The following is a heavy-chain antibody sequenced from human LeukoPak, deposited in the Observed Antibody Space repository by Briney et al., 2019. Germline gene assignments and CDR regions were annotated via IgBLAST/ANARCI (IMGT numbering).Heavy chain of an antibody. CDR3: ASLRFLEWFDY. CDR2: IKQGGSEK. V-gene: IGHV3-7*01. CDR1: GFTFSSYW. Sequence: PGGSLRLSCAASGFTFSSYWMSWVRQAPGKGLERVANIKQGGSEKYYVDSVKGRFTISRDNAKNSLYLQMNSLRAEDTAVYYCASLRFLEWFDYWGQGTLVTVSS. D-gene: IGHD3-3*01. J-gene: IGHJ4*02.